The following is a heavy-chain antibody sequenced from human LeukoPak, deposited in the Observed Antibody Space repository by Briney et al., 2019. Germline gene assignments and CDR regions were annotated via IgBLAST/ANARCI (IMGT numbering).Heavy chain of an antibody. Sequence: PGGSLRLSCAASGFTFSSYTIHWVRQAPGKGLEWVAVISYDGSNKYYADSVKGRFTISRDNSKNTLYLQMNSLRAEDTAVYYCARAASAEYFQHWGQGTLVTVSS. CDR3: ARAASAEYFQH. CDR1: GFTFSSYT. J-gene: IGHJ1*01. V-gene: IGHV3-30*04. CDR2: ISYDGSNK.